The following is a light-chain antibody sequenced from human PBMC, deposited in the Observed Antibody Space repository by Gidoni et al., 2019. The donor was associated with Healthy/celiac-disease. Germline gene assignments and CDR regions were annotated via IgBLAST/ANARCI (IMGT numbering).Light chain of an antibody. Sequence: DIQMTQSPSTLSASVGARVTITCRASQSISSWLAWYQQKPGKAPKLLIYKASSLESGVPSRFSGSGSGTEFPLTISSLQPDDFATYYCQQYNSYSHTFGQGTKLEIK. V-gene: IGKV1-5*03. CDR1: QSISSW. CDR3: QQYNSYSHT. J-gene: IGKJ2*01. CDR2: KAS.